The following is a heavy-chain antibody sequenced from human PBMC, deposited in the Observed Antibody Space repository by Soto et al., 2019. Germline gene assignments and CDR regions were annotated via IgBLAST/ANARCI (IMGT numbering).Heavy chain of an antibody. J-gene: IGHJ4*02. CDR2: INDDGSST. D-gene: IGHD2-2*01. V-gene: IGHV3-74*01. Sequence: GSLRLSCGASGFTLSSYWMHWVRQAPGKGLVWVSRINDDGSSTSYVDSVKGRFTISRDNAKNTLYLQMTSLRVEDTAVYYCARGYCSSTSCYSVYLDDWGQGTLVTVSS. CDR3: ARGYCSSTSCYSVYLDD. CDR1: GFTLSSYW.